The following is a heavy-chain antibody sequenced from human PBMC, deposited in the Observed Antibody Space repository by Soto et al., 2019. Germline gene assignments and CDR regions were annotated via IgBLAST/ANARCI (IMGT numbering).Heavy chain of an antibody. CDR1: GYTFTSYD. CDR3: AIYSSSYWYFDL. CDR2: MNPNSGNT. Sequence: GASVKVSCKASGYTFTSYDINWLRQATGQGLEWMGWMNPNSGNTGYAQKFQGRVTMTRNTSISTAYMELSSLRSEDTAVYYCAIYSSSYWYFDLWGRGTLVTVSS. V-gene: IGHV1-8*01. J-gene: IGHJ2*01. D-gene: IGHD6-6*01.